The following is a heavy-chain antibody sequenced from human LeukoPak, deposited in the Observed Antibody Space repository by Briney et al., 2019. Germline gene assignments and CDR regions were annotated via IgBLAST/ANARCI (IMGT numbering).Heavy chain of an antibody. CDR3: ASIPSGSSYYFDY. J-gene: IGHJ4*02. CDR1: GGSISSYY. CDR2: IYYSGST. Sequence: SETLSLTCTVSGGSISSYYWSWIRQPPGKGLEWIGCIYYSGSTNYNPSLKSRVAISADTSKNQFSLKLSSVTAADTAVYYCASIPSGSSYYFDYWGQGTLVTVSS. D-gene: IGHD1-26*01. V-gene: IGHV4-59*01.